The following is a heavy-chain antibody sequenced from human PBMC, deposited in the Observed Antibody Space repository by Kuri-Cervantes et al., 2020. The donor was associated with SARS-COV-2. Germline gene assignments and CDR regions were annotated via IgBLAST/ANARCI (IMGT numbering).Heavy chain of an antibody. CDR3: ATYGEAFDI. J-gene: IGHJ3*02. CDR1: GGSISSTNHY. Sequence: ESLKISCTVSGGSISSTNHYWDWIRQPPGKGLEWIGSIYYSGTTYYNPSLKSRVTISVDTSKNQFSLKLSSVTAADTAVYYCATYGEAFDIWGQGTMVTVSS. V-gene: IGHV4-39*07. CDR2: IYYSGTT. D-gene: IGHD4-17*01.